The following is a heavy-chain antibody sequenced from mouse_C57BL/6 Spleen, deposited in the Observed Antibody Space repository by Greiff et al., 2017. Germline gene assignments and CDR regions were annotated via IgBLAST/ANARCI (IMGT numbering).Heavy chain of an antibody. V-gene: IGHV1-82*01. Sequence: QVQLQQSGPELVKPGASVKISCKASGYAFSSSWMNWVKQRPGKGLEWIGRNYPGDGDTNYNGKFKGKATLTADKSSSTAYMQLSSLTSEDSAVYFCARARAQATWDYWGQGTTLTVSS. J-gene: IGHJ2*01. CDR1: GYAFSSSW. D-gene: IGHD3-2*02. CDR2: NYPGDGDT. CDR3: ARARAQATWDY.